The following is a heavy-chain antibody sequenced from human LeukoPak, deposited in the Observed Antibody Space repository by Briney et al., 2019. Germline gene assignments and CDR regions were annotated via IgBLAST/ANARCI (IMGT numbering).Heavy chain of an antibody. D-gene: IGHD3-3*01. CDR2: IYYSGST. J-gene: IGHJ3*02. CDR3: ATYPYYDFWSGSHAFDI. CDR1: GGSISSGDYY. Sequence: SQTLSLTCTVSGGSISSGDYYWSWIRQPPGKGLEWIGYIYYSGSTYYNPSLKSRVTISVDTSKNQFSLKLSSVTAADTAVYYCATYPYYDFWSGSHAFDIWGQGTMVTVSS. V-gene: IGHV4-30-4*01.